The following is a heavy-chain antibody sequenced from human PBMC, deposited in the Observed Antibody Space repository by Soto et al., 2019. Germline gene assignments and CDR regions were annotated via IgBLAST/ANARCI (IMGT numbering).Heavy chain of an antibody. Sequence: QVQLVQSGAEVRKPGSSVKVSCESSGGTFSRYAINWVRQAPGQGLEWMGGVIPPFNSAAYAQKFQGRVKITADTSTSTAYMELSSVRSEDTAVYYCARRANRGLDVWGQGTTVTVSS. J-gene: IGHJ6*02. D-gene: IGHD2-8*01. CDR2: VIPPFNSA. CDR1: GGTFSRYA. CDR3: ARRANRGLDV. V-gene: IGHV1-69*06.